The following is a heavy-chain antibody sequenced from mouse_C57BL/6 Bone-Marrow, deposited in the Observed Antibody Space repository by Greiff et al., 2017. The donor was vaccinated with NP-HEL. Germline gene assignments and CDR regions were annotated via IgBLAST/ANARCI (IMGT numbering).Heavy chain of an antibody. CDR3: ARHTRVDY. CDR2: ISNGGGST. D-gene: IGHD2-12*01. Sequence: EVNLVESGGGLVQPGGSLKLSCAASGFTFSDYYMYWVRQTPEKRLEWVAYISNGGGSTYYPDTVKGRFTISRDNAKNTLYLQMSRLKSEDTAMYYCARHTRVDYWGQGTSVTVSS. V-gene: IGHV5-12*01. CDR1: GFTFSDYY. J-gene: IGHJ4*01.